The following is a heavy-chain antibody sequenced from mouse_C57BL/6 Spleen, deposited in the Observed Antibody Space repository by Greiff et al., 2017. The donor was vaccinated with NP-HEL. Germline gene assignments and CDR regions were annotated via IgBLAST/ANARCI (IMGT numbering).Heavy chain of an antibody. J-gene: IGHJ4*01. CDR3: ARNRYGDYAMDY. Sequence: QVQLQQSGAELARPGASVKMSCKASGYTFTSYTMHWVKQRPGQGLEWIGYINPSSGYTKYNQKFKDKATLTADKSSSTAYMQLSSLTSEDSAVYYCARNRYGDYAMDYWGQGTSVTVSS. CDR2: INPSSGYT. V-gene: IGHV1-4*01. CDR1: GYTFTSYT. D-gene: IGHD1-1*01.